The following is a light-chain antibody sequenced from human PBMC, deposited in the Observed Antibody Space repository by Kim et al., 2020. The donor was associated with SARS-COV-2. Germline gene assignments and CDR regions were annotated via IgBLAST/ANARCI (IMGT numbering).Light chain of an antibody. J-gene: IGLJ1*01. CDR2: YAT. CDR1: NMGSKV. V-gene: IGLV3-21*04. Sequence: PEQTVTVTCGGHNMGSKVLHWYQQKPGQAPVLVIYYATNRPFGIPERFSGSNSGNTATLTITRVETGDEADYYCQVWDTTTDHYVFGTGTKVTVL. CDR3: QVWDTTTDHYV.